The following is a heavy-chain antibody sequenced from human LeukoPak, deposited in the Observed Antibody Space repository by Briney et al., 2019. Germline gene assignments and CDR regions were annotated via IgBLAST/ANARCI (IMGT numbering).Heavy chain of an antibody. CDR3: VKDNPLDY. CDR1: GFTFSNYG. CDR2: IRYDGNNK. Sequence: GGSLRLSCGASGFTFSNYGMLWVRQAPGKGLDWVAFIRYDGNNKLYADSVKGRFTISRDNSKNTLYLHINSLRAENTAVYYCVKDNPLDYWGQGTLVIVSS. J-gene: IGHJ4*02. D-gene: IGHD1-14*01. V-gene: IGHV3-30*02.